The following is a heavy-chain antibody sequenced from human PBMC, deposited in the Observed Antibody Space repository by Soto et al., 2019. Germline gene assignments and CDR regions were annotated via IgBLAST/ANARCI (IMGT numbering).Heavy chain of an antibody. Sequence: QVQLVQSGAEVKKPGASVKVSCKASGYTFASFGISWVRQAPGQGLEWMGWISPYNGNTNYAQKLKDRVTMTTDTSTSTAYMELRSLRSDDTAVYFCARDRCSGGNCDFDYWGQGTLVTVSS. V-gene: IGHV1-18*01. J-gene: IGHJ4*02. CDR2: ISPYNGNT. D-gene: IGHD2-15*01. CDR3: ARDRCSGGNCDFDY. CDR1: GYTFASFG.